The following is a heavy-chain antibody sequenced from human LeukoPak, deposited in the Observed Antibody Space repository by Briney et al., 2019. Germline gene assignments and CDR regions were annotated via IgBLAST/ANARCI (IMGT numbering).Heavy chain of an antibody. J-gene: IGHJ6*03. CDR1: GGSFSGYY. V-gene: IGHV4-34*01. Sequence: SETLSLTCAVYGGSFSGYYWSWIRQPPGKGLEWIGEINHSGSTNYNPSLKSRVTISVDTSKNQFSLRLSSVTAADTAVYYCARGPLYYDFWSGQGRYYYYMDVWGKGTTVTVSS. D-gene: IGHD3-3*01. CDR2: INHSGST. CDR3: ARGPLYYDFWSGQGRYYYYMDV.